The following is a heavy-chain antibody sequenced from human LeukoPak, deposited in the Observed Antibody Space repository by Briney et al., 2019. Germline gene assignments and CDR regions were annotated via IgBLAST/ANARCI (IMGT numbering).Heavy chain of an antibody. V-gene: IGHV1-2*02. Sequence: ASVKVSCKASGYTFTGYYMHSVRQAPGQGLEWMGWINPNSGGTNYAQKFQGRVTMTRDTSISTAYMELSRLRSDDTAVYYCARRVGSGWPVQHWGQGTLVTVSS. CDR2: INPNSGGT. CDR3: ARRVGSGWPVQH. D-gene: IGHD6-19*01. J-gene: IGHJ1*01. CDR1: GYTFTGYY.